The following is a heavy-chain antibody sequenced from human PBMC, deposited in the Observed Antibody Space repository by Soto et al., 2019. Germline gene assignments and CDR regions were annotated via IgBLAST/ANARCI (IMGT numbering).Heavy chain of an antibody. J-gene: IGHJ6*02. CDR3: ARDPARVPYDYYYYYGMDV. CDR1: GGSISSSNW. D-gene: IGHD4-17*01. CDR2: IYHSGST. Sequence: SETLSLTCAVSGGSISSSNWWSWVRQPPGKGLEWIGEIYHSGSTNYNPSLKSRVTISVDKSKNQFSLKLSSVTAADTAVYYCARDPARVPYDYYYYYGMDVWRQGTTVTVSS. V-gene: IGHV4-4*02.